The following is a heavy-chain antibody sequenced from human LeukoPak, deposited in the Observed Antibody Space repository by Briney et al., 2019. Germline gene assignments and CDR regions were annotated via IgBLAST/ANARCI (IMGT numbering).Heavy chain of an antibody. CDR3: ARGQGSGSYYNKYYFDY. CDR1: GYTFTGYY. J-gene: IGHJ4*02. Sequence: ASVKVSCKASGYTFTGYYMHWVRQAPGQGLEWMGWINPNSGGTNYAQKFQGRVTMTRDTSISTAYMELSRLRSDDTAVYYCARGQGSGSYYNKYYFDYWGQGTLVTVSS. D-gene: IGHD3-10*01. CDR2: INPNSGGT. V-gene: IGHV1-2*02.